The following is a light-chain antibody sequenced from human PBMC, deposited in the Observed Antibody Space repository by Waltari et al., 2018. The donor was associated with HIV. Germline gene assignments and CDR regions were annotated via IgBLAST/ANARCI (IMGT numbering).Light chain of an antibody. CDR1: QSFSSSY. CDR2: GAS. J-gene: IGKJ1*01. Sequence: EIVLTQSPGTLSLSPGERATTSCRASQSFSSSYLAWYQQNPGQAPRLLIYGASSRATGIPDRLSGSESGTDFTLTISRLEPEDFAVYYCQQYGSSLRTFGQGTKVEIK. V-gene: IGKV3-20*01. CDR3: QQYGSSLRT.